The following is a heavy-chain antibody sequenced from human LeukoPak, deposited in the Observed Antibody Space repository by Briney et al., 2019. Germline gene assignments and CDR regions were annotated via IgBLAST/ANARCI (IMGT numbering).Heavy chain of an antibody. D-gene: IGHD3-16*02. V-gene: IGHV3-11*04. J-gene: IGHJ4*02. Sequence: PGGSLRLSYAASGFTFSDYYMSWTRQAPGKGLEWVSYISSSGSTIYYADSVKGRFTISRDNAKNSLYLQMNSLRDEDTAVYYCARDFFAFGGVIALLDYWGQGTLVTVSS. CDR2: ISSSGSTI. CDR1: GFTFSDYY. CDR3: ARDFFAFGGVIALLDY.